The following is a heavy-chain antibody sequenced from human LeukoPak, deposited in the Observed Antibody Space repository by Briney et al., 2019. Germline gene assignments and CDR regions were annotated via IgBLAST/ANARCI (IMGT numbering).Heavy chain of an antibody. CDR3: ARDSDMKRFYL. CDR2: VYSAGNT. Sequence: SETLSLTCTVSGGSISSGRYYWGWIRQSPGKGLEWIGSVYSAGNTYYNPSLQSRVTISVDSSKNQFPLKVNSVTAADTAVYFCARDSDMKRFYLWGQGTLVTVSS. CDR1: GGSISSGRYY. V-gene: IGHV4-39*06. J-gene: IGHJ5*02. D-gene: IGHD1-26*01.